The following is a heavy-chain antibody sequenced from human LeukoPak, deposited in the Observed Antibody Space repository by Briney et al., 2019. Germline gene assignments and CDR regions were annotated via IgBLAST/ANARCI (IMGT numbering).Heavy chain of an antibody. D-gene: IGHD4-17*01. CDR1: GFTFTNYA. Sequence: PGGSLGLSCAASGFTFTNYAMTWVRQAPGKGLEWVSGIIEGVGNTYYADSVKGRFTISRDHSKNTLYLQMNSLRAEDTALYYCAKREKGTTGRFFDYWGQGTLVTVSS. V-gene: IGHV3-23*01. J-gene: IGHJ4*02. CDR3: AKREKGTTGRFFDY. CDR2: IIEGVGNT.